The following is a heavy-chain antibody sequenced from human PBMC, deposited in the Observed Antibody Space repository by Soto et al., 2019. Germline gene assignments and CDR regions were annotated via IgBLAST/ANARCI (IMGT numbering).Heavy chain of an antibody. Sequence: GESLKISCNGSGYIFTSYWIGWVRQMPGKGLEWMGIIYPGDSDTRYSPSFQGQVTISADKSISTAYLQWSSLKASDTAMYYCARRAAAHHYYYGMDVWGQGTTVTVSS. V-gene: IGHV5-51*01. CDR1: GYIFTSYW. CDR2: IYPGDSDT. J-gene: IGHJ6*02. CDR3: ARRAAAHHYYYGMDV. D-gene: IGHD6-6*01.